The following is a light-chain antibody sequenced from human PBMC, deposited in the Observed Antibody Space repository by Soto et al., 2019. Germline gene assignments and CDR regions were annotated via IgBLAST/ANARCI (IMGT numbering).Light chain of an antibody. CDR1: SSNIGNNY. Sequence: QSVLTQPPSVSAAPGQKVTISCSGSSSNIGNNYVSWYQQLPGTAPKLLIYHNNKRPSGIPDRFSGSKSGTSGTLDITGLQTGDEADYYCATWDYSLTGEVFGGGTKLTVL. V-gene: IGLV1-51*01. CDR2: HNN. CDR3: ATWDYSLTGEV. J-gene: IGLJ2*01.